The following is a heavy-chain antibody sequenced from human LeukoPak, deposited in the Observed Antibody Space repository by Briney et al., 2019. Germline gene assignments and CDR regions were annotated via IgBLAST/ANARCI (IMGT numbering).Heavy chain of an antibody. CDR2: INHSGST. CDR3: ARCGWDIVVVPAAIRYWFDP. CDR1: GGSISSYY. D-gene: IGHD2-2*02. Sequence: SETLSLTCTVSGGSISSYYWSWIRQPPGKGLEWIGEINHSGSTNYNPSLKSRVTISVDTSKNQFSLKLSSVTAADTAVYYCARCGWDIVVVPAAIRYWFDPWGQGTLVTVSS. V-gene: IGHV4-34*01. J-gene: IGHJ5*02.